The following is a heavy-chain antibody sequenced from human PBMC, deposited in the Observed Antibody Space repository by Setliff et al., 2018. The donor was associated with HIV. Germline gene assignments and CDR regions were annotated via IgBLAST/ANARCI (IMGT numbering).Heavy chain of an antibody. J-gene: IGHJ5*02. Sequence: PSETLSLTCSVSGDSINSGTYYWSWIRQPAGKGLEWTGHIYSTEDTDYNPSLKSRVTISVDTSKNQFSLTLSSVTASDTAVYYCARRYRIAARPKWFDPWGQGTLVTVSS. D-gene: IGHD6-6*01. CDR2: IYSTEDT. CDR1: GDSINSGTYY. CDR3: ARRYRIAARPKWFDP. V-gene: IGHV4-61*09.